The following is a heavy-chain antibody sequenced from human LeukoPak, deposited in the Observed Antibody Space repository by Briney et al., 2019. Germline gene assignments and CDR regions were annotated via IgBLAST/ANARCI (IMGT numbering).Heavy chain of an antibody. CDR1: GGSFSGYY. CDR2: INYSGST. D-gene: IGHD5-24*01. J-gene: IGHJ3*02. CDR3: ARTDGYNSPDAFDI. V-gene: IGHV4-34*01. Sequence: SETLSLTCAVYGGSFSGYYWSWIRQPPGKGLEWIGEINYSGSTNYNPSLKSRVTLSVDTSKNQFSLKLSSVTAADTAVYYCARTDGYNSPDAFDIWGQGTMVTVSS.